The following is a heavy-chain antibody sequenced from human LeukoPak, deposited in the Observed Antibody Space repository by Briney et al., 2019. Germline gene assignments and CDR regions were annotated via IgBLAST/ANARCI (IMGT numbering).Heavy chain of an antibody. CDR1: GFTFSNAW. Sequence: PGGSLRLSCAASGFTFSNAWMSWVRQAPGKGLEWVGRIKSKTDGGTTDYAAPVKGRFTISRDNSKSTLYLQMGSLRGEDTAVYYCARDLWRDSGSSSPPLDYWGQGTLVTVSS. CDR3: ARDLWRDSGSSSPPLDY. CDR2: IKSKTDGGTT. V-gene: IGHV3-15*01. D-gene: IGHD6-6*01. J-gene: IGHJ4*02.